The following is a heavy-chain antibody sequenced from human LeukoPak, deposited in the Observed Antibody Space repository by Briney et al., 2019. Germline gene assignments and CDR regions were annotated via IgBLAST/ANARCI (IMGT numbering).Heavy chain of an antibody. V-gene: IGHV4-39*01. D-gene: IGHD3-3*01. CDR1: GGSISSSSYY. Sequence: PSETLSLTCTVSGGSISSSSYYWGWIRQPPGKGLEWIGSIYYSGSTYYNPSLKSRVTISVDTSKNQFSLKLGSVTAADTAVYYCARWYYDFWSGYYGYFDYWGQGTLVTVSS. CDR3: ARWYYDFWSGYYGYFDY. J-gene: IGHJ4*02. CDR2: IYYSGST.